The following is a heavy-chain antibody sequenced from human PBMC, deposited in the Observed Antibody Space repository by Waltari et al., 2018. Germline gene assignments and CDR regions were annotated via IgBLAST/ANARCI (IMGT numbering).Heavy chain of an antibody. CDR1: GGSVSEYS. CDR2: GNHSGDT. J-gene: IGHJ4*02. Sequence: QVQLQQWGAGLLRPSDTLSLTCAVGGGSVSEYSWCWLRQPPWEGRQWIGEGNHSGDTNYNPALKSRVTISVDTPKNQISLVFTSVTAAYTAVYFCAATNYYFEHWDQGTLVTVSS. CDR3: AATNYYFEH. V-gene: IGHV4-34*01.